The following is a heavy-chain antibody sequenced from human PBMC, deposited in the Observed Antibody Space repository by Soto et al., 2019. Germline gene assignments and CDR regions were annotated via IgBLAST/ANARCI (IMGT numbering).Heavy chain of an antibody. D-gene: IGHD6-13*01. V-gene: IGHV1-18*01. CDR1: GYTFTSYG. Sequence: ASVKVSCKASGYTFTSYGISWVRQAPGQGLEWMGWISAYNGNTNYAQKPQGRVTMTTDTSTSTAYMELRSLRSDDTAVYYCARERRYSSSWYWFDPWGQGTLVTVSS. CDR2: ISAYNGNT. CDR3: ARERRYSSSWYWFDP. J-gene: IGHJ5*02.